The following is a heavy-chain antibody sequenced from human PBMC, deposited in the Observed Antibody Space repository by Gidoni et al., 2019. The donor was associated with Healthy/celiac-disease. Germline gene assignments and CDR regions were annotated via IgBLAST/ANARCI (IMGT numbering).Heavy chain of an antibody. CDR2: IYYSGST. CDR1: GGSIRRGGYY. V-gene: IGHV4-31*03. CDR3: ARSGSYGSGYFDY. Sequence: QVQLQESGPGLVKPSQTLSLTCTVTGGSIRRGGYYWSWIRQHPGKGLEWIGYIYYSGSTYYNPSLKSRVTISVDTSKNQFSLKLSSVTAADTAVYYCARSGSYGSGYFDYWGQGTLVTVSS. J-gene: IGHJ4*02. D-gene: IGHD1-26*01.